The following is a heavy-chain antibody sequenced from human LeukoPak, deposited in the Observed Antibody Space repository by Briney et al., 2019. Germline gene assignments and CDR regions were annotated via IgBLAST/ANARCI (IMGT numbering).Heavy chain of an antibody. V-gene: IGHV1-8*01. CDR3: ARGPNKSDGGNSGSAWFDP. Sequence: ASVRVSCKASGYTFTTYDINWVRQATGQGLEWMGWMNPNSGNTGYAQKFQGRVTMTRNTSISTAYMELSSLRSEDTAVYYCARGPNKSDGGNSGSAWFDPWGQGTLVTVSS. CDR1: GYTFTTYD. J-gene: IGHJ5*02. CDR2: MNPNSGNT. D-gene: IGHD4-23*01.